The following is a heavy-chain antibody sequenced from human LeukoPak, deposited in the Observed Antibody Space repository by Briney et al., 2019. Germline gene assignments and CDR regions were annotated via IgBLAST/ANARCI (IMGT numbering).Heavy chain of an antibody. Sequence: GGSLRLSCAASGFTFSSYEMNWVRQAPGKGLEWVSYISSSGSTIYYADSVKGRFTISRDNAKNSLYLQMNSLRAEDKAVYYCARVNRQSVGDIVATRGYYYYGMDVWGQGTTVTVSS. CDR1: GFTFSSYE. J-gene: IGHJ6*02. V-gene: IGHV3-48*03. CDR2: ISSSGSTI. CDR3: ARVNRQSVGDIVATRGYYYYGMDV. D-gene: IGHD5-12*01.